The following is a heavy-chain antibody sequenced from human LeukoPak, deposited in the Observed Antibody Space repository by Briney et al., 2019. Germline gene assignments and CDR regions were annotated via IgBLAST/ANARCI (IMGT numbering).Heavy chain of an antibody. J-gene: IGHJ4*02. V-gene: IGHV4-4*02. CDR3: ARQSYGVTMIVVVTPYYFDY. Sequence: SETLSLTCAVSGGSISSSNWWSWVRQPPGKGLEWIGEIYHSGSTNYNPSLKSRVTISVDKSKNQFSLKLSSVTAADTAVYYCARQSYGVTMIVVVTPYYFDYWGQGTLVTVSS. D-gene: IGHD3-22*01. CDR2: IYHSGST. CDR1: GGSISSSNW.